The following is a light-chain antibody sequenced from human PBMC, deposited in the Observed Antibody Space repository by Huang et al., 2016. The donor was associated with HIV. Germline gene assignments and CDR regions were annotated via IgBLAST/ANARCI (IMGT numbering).Light chain of an antibody. Sequence: EIVMTQSPATLSVSPGERATLSCRASQSVSTNLAWYQQKPGQAPRLLIYHASTRATGIPARCSGSGSGTEFTLTISSLQSEDFVIYYCQQYNNWPPMYTVGQGTKLEI. CDR1: QSVSTN. V-gene: IGKV3-15*01. CDR3: QQYNNWPPMYT. CDR2: HAS. J-gene: IGKJ2*01.